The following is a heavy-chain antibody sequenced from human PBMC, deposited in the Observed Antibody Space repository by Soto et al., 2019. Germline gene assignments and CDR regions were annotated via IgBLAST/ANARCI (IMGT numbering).Heavy chain of an antibody. CDR3: SKDSGSSRWYYFDY. Sequence: GGSLRLSCAASGFTFDDYAMHWVRQAPGKGLEWVSGISWNSGSIGYADSVKGRFTISRDNAKNSLYLQMNSLRAEDTALYYCSKDSGSSRWYYFDYWGKGTLVTVSS. D-gene: IGHD6-13*01. J-gene: IGHJ4*02. CDR2: ISWNSGSI. V-gene: IGHV3-9*01. CDR1: GFTFDDYA.